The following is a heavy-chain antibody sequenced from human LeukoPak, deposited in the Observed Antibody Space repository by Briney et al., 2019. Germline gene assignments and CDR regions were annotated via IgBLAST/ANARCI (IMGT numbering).Heavy chain of an antibody. J-gene: IGHJ4*02. V-gene: IGHV4-34*01. Sequence: SETLSLTCAVYGGSFSGYYWSWIRQPPGKGLEWIGEINHSGSTNYNPSLKSRVTISVDTSKNQFSLKLSSVAAADTAVYYCASHRITIFGVAPFHFDYWGQGTLVTVSS. D-gene: IGHD3-3*01. CDR2: INHSGST. CDR1: GGSFSGYY. CDR3: ASHRITIFGVAPFHFDY.